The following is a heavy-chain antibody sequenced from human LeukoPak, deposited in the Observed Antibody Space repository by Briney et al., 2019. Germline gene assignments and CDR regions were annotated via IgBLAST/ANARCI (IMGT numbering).Heavy chain of an antibody. CDR3: AREAARGYYFDY. Sequence: SETLSLTCTVSGGSISSYYWSWIRQPPGKGLEWIGYIYYSGSTNYNPSLKSRVTISVDTSKNQFSLKLSSVTAADTAVYYCAREAARGYYFDYWGQGTLVTVSS. V-gene: IGHV4-59*01. CDR1: GGSISSYY. D-gene: IGHD6-13*01. J-gene: IGHJ4*02. CDR2: IYYSGST.